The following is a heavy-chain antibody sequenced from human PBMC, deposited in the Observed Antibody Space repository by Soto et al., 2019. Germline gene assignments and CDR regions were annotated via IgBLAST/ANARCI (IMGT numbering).Heavy chain of an antibody. CDR3: AGGGGVGATTGWD. CDR1: GGTFSSYA. D-gene: IGHD1-26*01. V-gene: IGHV1-69*06. CDR2: IIPIFGTA. J-gene: IGHJ4*02. Sequence: QVQLVQSGAEVKKPGSSVKVSCKASGGTFSSYAISWVRQAPGQGLEWMGGIIPIFGTANYAQKFQGRVTITADISTSKAYRELISLESGDTAVYYCAGGGGVGATTGWDWGQGTLVTVSS.